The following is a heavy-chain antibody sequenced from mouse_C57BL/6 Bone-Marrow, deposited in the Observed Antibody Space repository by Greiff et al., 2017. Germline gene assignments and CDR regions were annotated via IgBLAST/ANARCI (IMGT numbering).Heavy chain of an antibody. CDR2: IDPSDSYT. Sequence: VQLQQPGAELVRPGTSVKLSCKASGYTFTSYWMHWVKQRPGQGLEWIGVIDPSDSYTNYNQKFKGKATLTVDTSSSTAYMQLSSLTSEDYAVYYCARRDVDLDYWGQGTTLTVSS. CDR3: ARRDVDLDY. CDR1: GYTFTSYW. V-gene: IGHV1-59*01. J-gene: IGHJ2*01.